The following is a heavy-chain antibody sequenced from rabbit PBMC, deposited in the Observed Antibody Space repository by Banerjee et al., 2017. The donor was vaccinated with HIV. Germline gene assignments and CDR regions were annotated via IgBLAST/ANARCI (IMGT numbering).Heavy chain of an antibody. D-gene: IGHD2-1*01. Sequence: QLKETGGGLVQPGGSLTLSCKASGFDVSSDYMTWVRQAPGKGLEWIGCIYTIGGTTDYATWVNGRFTISSDNAQNTVDLQMNSLTAADTATYFCAKFNDVDDGLDLWGPGTLVTVS. CDR2: IYTIGGTT. CDR3: AKFNDVDDGLDL. V-gene: IGHV1S7*01. CDR1: GFDVSSDY. J-gene: IGHJ6*01.